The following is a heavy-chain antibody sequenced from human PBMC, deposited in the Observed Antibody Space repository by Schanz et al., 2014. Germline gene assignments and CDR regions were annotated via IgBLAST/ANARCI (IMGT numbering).Heavy chain of an antibody. CDR1: GFTFSTHA. D-gene: IGHD3-10*01. V-gene: IGHV3-30*18. J-gene: IGHJ3*02. Sequence: VQLLESGGGVVQPGRSLRLSCAASGFTFSTHAMHWVRQAPGKGLEWVALVSSDGNNDYYTDSVKGRFTISRDNSKNTVHLQMNSLRAEDTAVYYCAKGRFGELSAFDIWGQGTMVTVSS. CDR3: AKGRFGELSAFDI. CDR2: VSSDGNND.